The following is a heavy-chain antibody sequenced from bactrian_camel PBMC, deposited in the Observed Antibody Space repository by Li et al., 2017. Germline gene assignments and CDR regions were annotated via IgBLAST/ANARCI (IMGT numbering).Heavy chain of an antibody. V-gene: IGHV3S53*01. D-gene: IGHD3*01. J-gene: IGHJ7*01. CDR1: TGTFRSAC. Sequence: VQLVESGGGSAQAGGSLRLSCAARTGTFRSACMGWFRQVPGKGREGVATIANDGTIDYADSVMGRFRISKDNAANTLYLQMNNLQPEDTATYYCAADWSNCGLWFSGGMSSYGMEYWGHGTQVTVS. CDR2: IANDGTI.